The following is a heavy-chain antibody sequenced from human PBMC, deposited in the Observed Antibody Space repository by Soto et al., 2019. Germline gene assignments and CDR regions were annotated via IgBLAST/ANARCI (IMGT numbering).Heavy chain of an antibody. Sequence: EQLVESGGDLVRWGGSLRLSCVASGLPVAGSYMAWVRQAPGKGLEWASVIYNDGTTYYSQSVEGRFTISRDTSKNTLYLQMYRLRDEDTAVYYCVRPLPSGQTHARDVWGQGTTVTVSS. CDR3: VRPLPSGQTHARDV. D-gene: IGHD3-10*01. J-gene: IGHJ6*02. CDR1: GLPVAGSY. V-gene: IGHV3-53*01. CDR2: IYNDGTT.